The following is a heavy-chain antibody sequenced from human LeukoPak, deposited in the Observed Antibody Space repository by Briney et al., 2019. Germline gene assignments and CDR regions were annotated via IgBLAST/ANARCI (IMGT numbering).Heavy chain of an antibody. V-gene: IGHV3-23*01. CDR2: ISGSGGST. Sequence: PGGSLRLSCAASGFTFSSYAMSWVRQAPGKGLEWVSAISGSGGSTYYADSVKGRFTISRDNSKNTLYLQMNSLRAEDTAVYYCAKFRLEWSLYGMDVWGQGTTVTVSS. CDR3: AKFRLEWSLYGMDV. D-gene: IGHD3-3*01. CDR1: GFTFSSYA. J-gene: IGHJ6*02.